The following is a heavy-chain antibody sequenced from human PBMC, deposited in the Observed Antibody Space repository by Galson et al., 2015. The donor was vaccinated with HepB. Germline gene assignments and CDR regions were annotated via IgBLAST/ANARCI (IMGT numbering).Heavy chain of an antibody. V-gene: IGHV3-23*01. CDR3: AKEHLTESKSPAVITSGVN. Sequence: SLRLSCAASGFTFSSYAMNWVRQGPGKGLEWVSGISGRGATSANACSVKGRFHISRDNDKDTLFLQMDSLRDEDTAGYFCAKEHLTESKSPAVITSGVNWGQGTLVTAS. CDR1: GFTFSSYA. D-gene: IGHD4-23*01. J-gene: IGHJ4*02. CDR2: ISGRGATS.